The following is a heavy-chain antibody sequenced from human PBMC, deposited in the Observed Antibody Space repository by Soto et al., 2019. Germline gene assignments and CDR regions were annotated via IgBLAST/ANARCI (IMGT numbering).Heavy chain of an antibody. CDR3: ARRGSGSYYDY. J-gene: IGHJ4*02. Sequence: EVQLLESGGGLVQPGGSLRLSCAASGFTFSSYAMRWVRQAPGKGLEWVSAISGSGGSTYYADSVKGRFTISRDNSRNTLYLQMNSLRAEDTAVYYCARRGSGSYYDYWGQGTLVTVSS. D-gene: IGHD1-26*01. CDR1: GFTFSSYA. V-gene: IGHV3-23*01. CDR2: ISGSGGST.